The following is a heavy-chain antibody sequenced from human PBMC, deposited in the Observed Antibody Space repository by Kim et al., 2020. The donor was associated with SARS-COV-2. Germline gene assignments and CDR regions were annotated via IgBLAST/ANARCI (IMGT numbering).Heavy chain of an antibody. Sequence: ANSVKGRFTIPRDNYKNTLYLQMGSLRAEDMAVYYCARDPGWGSGSYLDYWGQGTLVTVSS. V-gene: IGHV3-64*01. J-gene: IGHJ4*02. CDR3: ARDPGWGSGSYLDY. D-gene: IGHD1-26*01.